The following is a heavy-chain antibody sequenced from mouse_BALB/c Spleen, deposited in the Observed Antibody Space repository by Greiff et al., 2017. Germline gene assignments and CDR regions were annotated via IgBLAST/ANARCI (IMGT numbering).Heavy chain of an antibody. CDR3: ARQYDYDEGAWFAY. CDR2: ISSGGSYT. V-gene: IGHV5-6*01. Sequence: EVQRVESGGDLVKPGGSLKLSCAASGFTFSSYGMSWVRQTPDKRLEWVATISSGGSYTYYPDSVKGRFTISRDNAKNTLYLQMSSLKSEDTAMYYCARQYDYDEGAWFAYWGQGTLVTVSA. J-gene: IGHJ3*01. D-gene: IGHD2-4*01. CDR1: GFTFSSYG.